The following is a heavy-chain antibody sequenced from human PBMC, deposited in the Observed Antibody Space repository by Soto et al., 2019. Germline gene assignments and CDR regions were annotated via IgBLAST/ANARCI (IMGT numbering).Heavy chain of an antibody. CDR2: FHKSGSX. CDR1: VGSISESNDH. Sequence: PSAALSLTWTLSVGSISESNDHWGSIRHCPGQVLEWIGSFHKSGSXXHNPPVKXXAAISVETAKNXFSLKXNALIAAGTAVYYCAHILRGSQFNYWGQGTPVTVX. CDR3: AHILRGSQFNY. J-gene: IGHJ4*02. D-gene: IGHD3-9*01. V-gene: IGHV4-39*01.